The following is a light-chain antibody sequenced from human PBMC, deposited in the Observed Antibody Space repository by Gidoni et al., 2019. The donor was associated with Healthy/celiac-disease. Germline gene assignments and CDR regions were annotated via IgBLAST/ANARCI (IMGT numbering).Light chain of an antibody. CDR3: QSADSSGTPYVV. J-gene: IGLJ2*01. CDR2: KDS. V-gene: IGLV3-25*03. Sequence: SYELTPPPSVSVSPGQTARITCSGDALPKQYAYWYQQKPGQAPVLVIYKDSERPSGIPERFSGSSSGTTVTLTISGVQAEDEADYYCQSADSSGTPYVVFGGGTKLTVL. CDR1: ALPKQY.